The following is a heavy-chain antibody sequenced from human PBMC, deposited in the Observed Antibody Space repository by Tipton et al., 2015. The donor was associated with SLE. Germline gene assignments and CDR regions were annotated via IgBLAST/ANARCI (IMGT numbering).Heavy chain of an antibody. CDR1: GGSFSGYY. J-gene: IGHJ2*01. D-gene: IGHD6-13*01. CDR2: IHHSGST. V-gene: IGHV4-34*01. CDR3: ARAEFSSNWYMYWHFDL. Sequence: TLSLTCAVYGGSFSGYYWSWIRQSPGKGLEWIGEIHHSGSTIYNPSLKSRVTISVDTSKNQFSLNLNSVTAADTAVYFCARAEFSSNWYMYWHFDLWGRGTLVTVSS.